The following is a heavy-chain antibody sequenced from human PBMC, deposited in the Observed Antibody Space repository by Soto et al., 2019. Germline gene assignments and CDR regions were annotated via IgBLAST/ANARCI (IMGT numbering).Heavy chain of an antibody. V-gene: IGHV1-69*13. CDR3: ARRADGDYEYYFDY. J-gene: IGHJ4*02. D-gene: IGHD4-17*01. CDR1: GGTFSSYA. Sequence: ASVKVSCKASGGTFSSYAISWVRQAPGQGLEWMGGIIPIFGTANYAQKFQGRVTITANESTSTAYMELSSLRSEDTAVYYCARRADGDYEYYFDYWGQGTLVTVSS. CDR2: IIPIFGTA.